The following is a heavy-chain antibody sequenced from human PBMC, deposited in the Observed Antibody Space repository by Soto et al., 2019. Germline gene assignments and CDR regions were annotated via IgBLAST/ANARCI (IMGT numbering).Heavy chain of an antibody. J-gene: IGHJ2*01. V-gene: IGHV3-23*01. CDR1: GFTFRSYA. CDR2: ISGSGIST. Sequence: DVQLLESGGGLVQPGGSLRLSCAASGFTFRSYAMSWVRQAPGKGLEWVSGISGSGISTHYADSVKGRFTVSRDNSENTLYLQMNSLRAEDTAVYNCAKEPVGPDWYFDLWGRGTLVTVSS. CDR3: AKEPVGPDWYFDL.